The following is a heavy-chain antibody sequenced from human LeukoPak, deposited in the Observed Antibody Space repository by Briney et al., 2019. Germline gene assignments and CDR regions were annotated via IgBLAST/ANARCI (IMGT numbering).Heavy chain of an antibody. V-gene: IGHV1-46*01. CDR2: INPSGGST. CDR3: ARGRQLVRYYFDY. J-gene: IGHJ4*02. Sequence: ASVKVSCKASGGTFSSYAISWVRQAPGQGLEWMGIINPSGGSTSSAQKFQGRVTMTRDTSTSTVYMELSSLRSEDTAVYYCARGRQLVRYYFDYWGQGTLVTVSS. D-gene: IGHD6-6*01. CDR1: GGTFSSYA.